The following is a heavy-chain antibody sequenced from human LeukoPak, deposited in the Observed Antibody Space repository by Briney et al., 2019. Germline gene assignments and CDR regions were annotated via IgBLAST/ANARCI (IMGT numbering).Heavy chain of an antibody. CDR3: ARGLKGDGPAG. CDR1: GYAFTNYG. V-gene: IGHV1-69*13. D-gene: IGHD5-24*01. CDR2: IIPIFGTA. J-gene: IGHJ4*02. Sequence: SVKVSCKASGYAFTNYGISWVRQAPGQGLEWMGGIIPIFGTANYAQKFQGRVTITADESTSTAYMELSSLRSEDTAVYYCARGLKGDGPAGWGQGTLVTVSS.